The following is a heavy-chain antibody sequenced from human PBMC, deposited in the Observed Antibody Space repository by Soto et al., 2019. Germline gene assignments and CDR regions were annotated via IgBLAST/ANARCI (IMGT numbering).Heavy chain of an antibody. V-gene: IGHV1-18*01. CDR2: ISAYNGNT. J-gene: IGHJ4*02. Sequence: VQLVQSGAEVKKPGASVKVSCKASGYTFASYAIRWMRQAPGQGLEWMGWISAYNGNTNYAQKLQGSVTRTPDTSTSTADMELRSLRSDDTAVYYCARDPPPPDYWVQGTLVTVSS. CDR3: ARDPPPPDY. CDR1: GYTFASYA.